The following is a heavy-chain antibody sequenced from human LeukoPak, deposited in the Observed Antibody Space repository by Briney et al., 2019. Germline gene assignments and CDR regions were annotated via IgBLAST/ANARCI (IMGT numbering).Heavy chain of an antibody. Sequence: SETLSHTCAVSGGSISSGGYSWSWIRQPPGKGLEWIGYIYHSGSTYYNPSLKSRVTISVDRSKNQFSLKLSSVTAADTAVYYCARGYLGVLSYWGQGTLVTVSS. CDR1: GGSISSGGYS. CDR2: IYHSGST. V-gene: IGHV4-30-2*01. CDR3: ARGYLGVLSY. D-gene: IGHD3-16*01. J-gene: IGHJ4*02.